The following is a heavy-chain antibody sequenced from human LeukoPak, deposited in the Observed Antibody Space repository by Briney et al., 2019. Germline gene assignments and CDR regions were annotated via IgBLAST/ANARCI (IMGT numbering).Heavy chain of an antibody. CDR3: VRARSGHPVDY. CDR1: GFTFSSYW. Sequence: GGSLRLSCAASGFTFSSYWMHWVRQAPGKGLVWVSRINTDESSTSYADSVKGRFTISRDNARNTLYLQMNSLRAEDTAVYYCVRARSGHPVDYWGQGTLVTVSS. D-gene: IGHD6-19*01. CDR2: INTDESST. V-gene: IGHV3-74*01. J-gene: IGHJ4*02.